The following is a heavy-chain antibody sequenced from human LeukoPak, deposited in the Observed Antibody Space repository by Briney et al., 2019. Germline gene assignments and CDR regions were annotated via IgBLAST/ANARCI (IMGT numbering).Heavy chain of an antibody. J-gene: IGHJ4*02. V-gene: IGHV1-18*01. CDR2: ITPYNGNT. CDR3: ARGGSSAPSPNFDY. D-gene: IGHD2-15*01. CDR1: GYSFAGYH. Sequence: ASVKVSCKSSGYSFAGYHMHWVRQAPGQGLEWMGWITPYNGNTNFAQKFQGRVTMTKDSSTNTVYMELTSLRSDDTAVYYCARGGSSAPSPNFDYWGQGALVTVSP.